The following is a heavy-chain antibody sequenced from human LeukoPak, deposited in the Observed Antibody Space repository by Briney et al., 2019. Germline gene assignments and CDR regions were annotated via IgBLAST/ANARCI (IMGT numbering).Heavy chain of an antibody. Sequence: SQTLSLTCTVSGGSISSGSYYWRWIRQPAGKGLEWIGRIYTSGSTNYNPSLKSRVTISLDTSKNQFSLKLSSVTAADTAVYYCASLINSGYDWAGAFDIWGQGTMVTVSS. D-gene: IGHD5-12*01. CDR2: IYTSGST. J-gene: IGHJ3*02. CDR1: GGSISSGSYY. CDR3: ASLINSGYDWAGAFDI. V-gene: IGHV4-61*02.